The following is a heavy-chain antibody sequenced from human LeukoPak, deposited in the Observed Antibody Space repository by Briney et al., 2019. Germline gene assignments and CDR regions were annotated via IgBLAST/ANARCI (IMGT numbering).Heavy chain of an antibody. Sequence: GGSLRLSCAASGSTFSSYWMHWVRQAPGKGLVWVSRINSDGSSTSYADSVKGRFTISRDNAKNTLYLQMNSLRAEDTAVYYCGRESNVLRYFDWLGYWGQGTLVTVSS. CDR2: INSDGSST. J-gene: IGHJ4*02. D-gene: IGHD3-9*01. CDR3: GRESNVLRYFDWLGY. V-gene: IGHV3-74*01. CDR1: GSTFSSYW.